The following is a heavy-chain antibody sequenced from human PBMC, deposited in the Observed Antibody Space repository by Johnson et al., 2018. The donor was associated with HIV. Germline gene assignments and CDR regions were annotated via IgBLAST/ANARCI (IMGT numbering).Heavy chain of an antibody. D-gene: IGHD1-1*01. V-gene: IGHV3-11*04. Sequence: QVQLVESGGDLVKPGGSLRLSCKVSGFIFSNYNMAWIRQSPGKGLECLSYITSSGSSVYYTDFVKGRFTISRDNAKNSLYLQMHSLRIEDTAVYYCAREELEPDVFDIWGQGTMVTVSS. CDR2: ITSSGSSV. J-gene: IGHJ3*02. CDR1: GFIFSNYN. CDR3: AREELEPDVFDI.